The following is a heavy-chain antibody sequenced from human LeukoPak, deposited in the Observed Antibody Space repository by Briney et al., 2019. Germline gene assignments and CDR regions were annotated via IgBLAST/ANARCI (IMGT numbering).Heavy chain of an antibody. Sequence: GGSLRLSCEASGFTFSDYYMSWIRQAPGKGLEWVSYISNRDSYTNYADSVKGRFTISRDNAKNSLYLQMNSLRAEDTAVYYLSKEDYDSSGYYKYYYYYGMDVWGQGTTVTVSS. CDR1: GFTFSDYY. V-gene: IGHV3-11*06. CDR3: SKEDYDSSGYYKYYYYYGMDV. D-gene: IGHD3-22*01. CDR2: ISNRDSYT. J-gene: IGHJ6*02.